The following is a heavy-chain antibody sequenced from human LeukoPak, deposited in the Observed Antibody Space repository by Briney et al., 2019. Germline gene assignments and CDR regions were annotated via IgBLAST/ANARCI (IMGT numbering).Heavy chain of an antibody. D-gene: IGHD3-10*01. CDR3: AKGPDSGSYFAWFDP. V-gene: IGHV4-34*01. Sequence: PSETLSLSCAVYGGSFSGYYWSWIRQPPGKGLEWIGEINHSGSTQYNPSFKSRVTISVDTSENQFPLRLTSVTAADTAVYYCAKGPDSGSYFAWFDPWGQGTLVTVSS. CDR2: INHSGST. CDR1: GGSFSGYY. J-gene: IGHJ5*02.